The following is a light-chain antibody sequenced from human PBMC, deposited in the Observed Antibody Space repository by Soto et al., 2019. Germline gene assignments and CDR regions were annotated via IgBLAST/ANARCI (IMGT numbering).Light chain of an antibody. J-gene: IGKJ1*01. CDR1: QSVSSY. CDR3: QQYGSSPRT. Sequence: EVVVKLSPATLSFSQGERATLSCRASQSVSSYLAWYQQKPGQAPRLLIYGAFNRATGIPDRFSGSGSGTDFTLTISRLEPEDFAVYYCQQYGSSPRTFGQGTKVDIK. V-gene: IGKV3-20*01. CDR2: GAF.